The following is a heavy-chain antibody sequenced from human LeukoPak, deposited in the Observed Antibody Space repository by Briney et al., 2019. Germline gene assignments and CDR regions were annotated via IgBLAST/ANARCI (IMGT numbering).Heavy chain of an antibody. V-gene: IGHV4-39*07. J-gene: IGHJ4*02. Sequence: SETLSLTCTVSGGSISSYYWGWIRQPPGKGLEWIGSIYYSGSTYYNPSLKSRVTISVDTSKNQFSLKLSSVTAADTAVYYCARDTATVTTSHFDYWGQGTLVTVSS. CDR2: IYYSGST. D-gene: IGHD4-17*01. CDR1: GGSISSYY. CDR3: ARDTATVTTSHFDY.